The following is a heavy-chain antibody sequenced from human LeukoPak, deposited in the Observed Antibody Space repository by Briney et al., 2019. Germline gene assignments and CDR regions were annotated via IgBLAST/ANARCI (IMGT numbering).Heavy chain of an antibody. CDR2: IYYSGNT. D-gene: IGHD1-26*01. CDR1: GGSTSSTTYY. CDR3: ARHYLGGNYPDYFNH. V-gene: IGHV4-39*01. J-gene: IGHJ4*02. Sequence: SETLSLTCIASGGSTSSTTYYWGWIRQPPGKRLEWIGSIYYSGNTYYNPSLKSRVAISIDTSKNQFSLNLNSVTAGDTALYSCARHYLGGNYPDYFNHWGQGTLVTVSS.